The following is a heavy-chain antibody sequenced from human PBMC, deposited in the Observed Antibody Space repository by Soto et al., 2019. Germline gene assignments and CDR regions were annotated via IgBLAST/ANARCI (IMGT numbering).Heavy chain of an antibody. CDR1: GGTFSSHP. CDR3: ARGSGSGFNWFDP. Sequence: QVQLVQSGPEVQKPGSSVKVSCKASGGTFSSHPISWVRQAPGQGLEWMGGIIPMFGTTYYAQKLQGRVTITADESTSTAYMELSSLRSEDTAVYYCARGSGSGFNWFDPWGQGTLVTVSS. J-gene: IGHJ5*02. D-gene: IGHD6-19*01. V-gene: IGHV1-69*01. CDR2: IIPMFGTT.